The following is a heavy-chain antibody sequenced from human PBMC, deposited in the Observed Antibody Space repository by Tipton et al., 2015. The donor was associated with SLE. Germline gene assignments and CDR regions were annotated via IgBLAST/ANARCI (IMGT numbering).Heavy chain of an antibody. J-gene: IGHJ3*01. CDR1: GGSITGRSYY. V-gene: IGHV4-39*07. CDR3: ARLWGMDGFDF. CDR2: LYHSGST. Sequence: TLSLTCTVSGGSITGRSYYWGWFRQSPGKGLEWIGSLYHSGSTGYNPSLQSRVTISLDTSKNQFSLKLNSVTAADTAVYYCARLWGMDGFDFWGQGTMVTVS. D-gene: IGHD3-16*01.